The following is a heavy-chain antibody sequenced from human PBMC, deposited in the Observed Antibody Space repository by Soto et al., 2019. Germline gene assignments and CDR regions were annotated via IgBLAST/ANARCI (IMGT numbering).Heavy chain of an antibody. CDR1: GYTFTGYD. V-gene: IGHV1-8*01. Sequence: ASVKLSCKASGYTFTGYDINWVRQATGQGLEWMGWMNPNSGNTGYAQKFQGRVTMTRNTSISTAYMELSSLRSEDTAVYYCARGDDSSSWINYYYYGMDVWGQGTTVTVSS. D-gene: IGHD6-13*01. CDR2: MNPNSGNT. CDR3: ARGDDSSSWINYYYYGMDV. J-gene: IGHJ6*02.